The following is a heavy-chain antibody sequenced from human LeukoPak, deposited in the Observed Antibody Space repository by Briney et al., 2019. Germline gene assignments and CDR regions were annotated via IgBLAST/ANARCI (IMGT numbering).Heavy chain of an antibody. CDR2: IIPIFGTA. CDR1: GGTFSSYA. D-gene: IGHD5-12*01. V-gene: IGHV1-69*13. J-gene: IGHJ5*02. CDR3: ARDSLPVDIVATGPDHGFDP. Sequence: AASVKVSCKASGGTFSSYAISWVRQAPGQGLEWMGGIIPIFGTANYAQKFQGRVTITADESTSTAYMELSSLRSEDTAVYYCARDSLPVDIVATGPDHGFDPWGQGTLVTVSS.